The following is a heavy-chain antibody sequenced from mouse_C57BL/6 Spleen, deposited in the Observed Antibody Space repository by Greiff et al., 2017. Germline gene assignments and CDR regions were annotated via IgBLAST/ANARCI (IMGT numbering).Heavy chain of an antibody. J-gene: IGHJ4*01. Sequence: QVQLQQPGAELVKPGASVKLSCKASGYTFTSYWMQWVKQRPGQGLEWIGEIDPSDSYTNYNQKFKGKATLTVDTSSSTAYMPLSSLTSEDSAVYYCTKVAENYAMDYWGQGTSVTVSS. CDR2: IDPSDSYT. D-gene: IGHD1-1*01. CDR3: TKVAENYAMDY. CDR1: GYTFTSYW. V-gene: IGHV1-50*01.